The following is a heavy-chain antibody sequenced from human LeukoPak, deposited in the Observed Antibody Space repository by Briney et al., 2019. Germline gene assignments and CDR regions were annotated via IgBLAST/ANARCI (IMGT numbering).Heavy chain of an antibody. CDR2: IYYSGST. Sequence: SETLSLTCTVSGGSISSYYWSWIRQPPGKGLEWIGYIYYSGSTNYNPSLKSRVTISVDTSKNQFSLKLSSVTAADTAVYYCARSYYYMDVWGKGTTFTVSS. CDR3: ARSYYYMDV. CDR1: GGSISSYY. J-gene: IGHJ6*03. V-gene: IGHV4-59*01.